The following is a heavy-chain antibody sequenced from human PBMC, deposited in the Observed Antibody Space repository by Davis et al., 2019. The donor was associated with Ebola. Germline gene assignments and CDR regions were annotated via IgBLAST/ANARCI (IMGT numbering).Heavy chain of an antibody. CDR1: GFTFNIYG. J-gene: IGHJ6*02. V-gene: IGHV3-33*01. Sequence: GESLKISCAASGFTFNIYGMHWVRQAPGKGLEWVAVVKGRFTISRDNSKNTLFLQMNSLRAEDTAVYYCARGHATSLYGMDVWGQGTTVTVSS. CDR3: ARGHATSLYGMDV.